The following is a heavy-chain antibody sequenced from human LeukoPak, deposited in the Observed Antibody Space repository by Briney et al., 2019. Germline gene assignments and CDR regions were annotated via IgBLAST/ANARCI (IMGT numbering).Heavy chain of an antibody. J-gene: IGHJ4*02. Sequence: SETLSLTCTVSGGSISSGSYYWSWLRQPAGTGLEWLGRIYTSGSTNYNPSLKSRVTISVDTSKNQFSLKLSSVTAADTAVYYCAREAHSRHGGYGHYFDYWGQGSLVTVSS. CDR3: AREAHSRHGGYGHYFDY. CDR2: IYTSGST. CDR1: GGSISSGSYY. D-gene: IGHD5-12*01. V-gene: IGHV4-61*02.